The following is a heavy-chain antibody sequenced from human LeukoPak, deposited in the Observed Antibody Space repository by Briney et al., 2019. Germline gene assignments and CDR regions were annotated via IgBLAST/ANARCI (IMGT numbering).Heavy chain of an antibody. CDR3: ARAPYTTGRSFYFDS. D-gene: IGHD2-2*02. Sequence: GGSLRLSCATSGFAFRNYGMHWVRQAPGKGLEWVAIIWYDGSKNYYADSVKGRFTISRDNFNNTLYLQMNTLRTEDTGLYYCARAPYTTGRSFYFDSWGQGTLVSVCS. CDR2: IWYDGSKN. J-gene: IGHJ4*02. CDR1: GFAFRNYG. V-gene: IGHV3-33*01.